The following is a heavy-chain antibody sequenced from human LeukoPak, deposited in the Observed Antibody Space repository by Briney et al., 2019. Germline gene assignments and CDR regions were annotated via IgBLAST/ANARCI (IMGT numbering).Heavy chain of an antibody. D-gene: IGHD3-3*01. Sequence: ASVKVSCKASGYTFTYYYLHWVRQAPGQGLEWMGIINPSGGSTSYAQSFQGRVTMTRDTSTSTVYMELSSLRSEDTAVYYCASGTIFGVVMDLDCWGQGTLVTVSS. CDR2: INPSGGST. J-gene: IGHJ4*02. CDR3: ASGTIFGVVMDLDC. V-gene: IGHV1-46*01. CDR1: GYTFTYYY.